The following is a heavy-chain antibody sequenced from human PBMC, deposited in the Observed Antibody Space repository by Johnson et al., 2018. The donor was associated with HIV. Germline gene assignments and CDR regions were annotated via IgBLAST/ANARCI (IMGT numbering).Heavy chain of an antibody. Sequence: QVQLVESGGGVVQPGRSLRLSCVASGFTLSTYGMHWVRQAPGKGLEWVAVMSYAGSNKYYADSVKGRFTISRDNAKNSLYLQMNSLSAEDTAVYYCARYGYRPEAAFDIWGQGTMVTVSS. CDR3: ARYGYRPEAAFDI. CDR2: MSYAGSNK. V-gene: IGHV3-30*03. J-gene: IGHJ3*02. CDR1: GFTLSTYG. D-gene: IGHD5-24*01.